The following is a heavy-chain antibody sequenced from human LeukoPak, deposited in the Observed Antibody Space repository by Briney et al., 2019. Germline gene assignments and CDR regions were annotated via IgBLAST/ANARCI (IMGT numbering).Heavy chain of an antibody. D-gene: IGHD6-19*01. CDR1: GFTFSSYS. V-gene: IGHV3-21*01. CDR3: AKDWLEKNYYYYYYMDV. CDR2: ISSSSSYI. Sequence: GGSLRLSCAASGFTFSSYSMNWVRQAPGKGLEWVSSISSSSSYIYYADSVKGRFTISRDNSKNTLYLQMNSLRAEDTAVYYCAKDWLEKNYYYYYYMDVWGKGTTVTISS. J-gene: IGHJ6*03.